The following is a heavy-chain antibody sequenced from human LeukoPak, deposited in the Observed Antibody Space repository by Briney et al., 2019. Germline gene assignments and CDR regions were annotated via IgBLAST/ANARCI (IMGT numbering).Heavy chain of an antibody. CDR3: ARRPTGDPKFDY. D-gene: IGHD7-27*01. Sequence: SSETLSLICSVSGGSISNYFWTWIRQPPGKGLEWIGYIYSSGSTYYNPSLKSRVTISVDTSKNRFSLKLSTVTAADTAVYYCARRPTGDPKFDYWGQGTLVTVSS. J-gene: IGHJ4*02. V-gene: IGHV4-59*08. CDR2: IYSSGST. CDR1: GGSISNYF.